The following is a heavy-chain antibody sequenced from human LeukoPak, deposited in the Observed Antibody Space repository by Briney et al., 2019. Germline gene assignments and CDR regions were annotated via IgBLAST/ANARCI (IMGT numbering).Heavy chain of an antibody. V-gene: IGHV3-21*01. Sequence: KTGGSPRLSCAASGFTFSSYNINWVRQAPGKGLEWVSSISSSSSYIYFADSVKGRFTISRDNAKNSLYLQMNSLRAEDTAVYYCARSYGGGFYFDYWGQGTLVTVSS. CDR3: ARSYGGGFYFDY. CDR2: ISSSSSYI. J-gene: IGHJ4*02. CDR1: GFTFSSYN. D-gene: IGHD4-23*01.